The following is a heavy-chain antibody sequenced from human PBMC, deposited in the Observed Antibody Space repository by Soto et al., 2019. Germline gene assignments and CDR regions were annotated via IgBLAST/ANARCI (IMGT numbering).Heavy chain of an antibody. Sequence: SMSLYCAASCLPFDDYAMNGVRPAPGKGLEWVSGISWNSGSRGYADSVKGRFTISRDNAKNSLYLQMNSLRAEDTALYYCAKGATVTTGIYGMDVWRQGTTVTVS. CDR3: AKGATVTTGIYGMDV. CDR1: CLPFDDYA. V-gene: IGHV3-9*01. J-gene: IGHJ6*02. D-gene: IGHD4-17*01. CDR2: ISWNSGSR.